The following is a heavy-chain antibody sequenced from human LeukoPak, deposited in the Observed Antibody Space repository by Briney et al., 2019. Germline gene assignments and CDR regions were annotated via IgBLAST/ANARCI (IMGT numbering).Heavy chain of an antibody. D-gene: IGHD3-16*01. CDR1: GFTFSDYY. CDR3: AWGGMAAFDS. Sequence: KPGGSLRLSRPASGFTFSDYYMSWIRQAPGKGLEWVAYISSSGNTRYYADSVKGRFTISRDNAKNSLYLQMNSLRAEDTAVYYCAWGGMAAFDSWGQGTLVTVSS. CDR2: ISSSGNTR. J-gene: IGHJ4*02. V-gene: IGHV3-11*04.